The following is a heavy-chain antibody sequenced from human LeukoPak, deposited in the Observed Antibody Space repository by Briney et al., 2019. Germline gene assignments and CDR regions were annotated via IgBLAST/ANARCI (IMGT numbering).Heavy chain of an antibody. CDR2: IGTVGDT. J-gene: IGHJ2*01. CDR1: GFTFSNSD. CDR3: AREMGDKYSSSWALDL. V-gene: IGHV3-13*01. Sequence: GGSLRLSCAASGFTFSNSDMHWVRQAAGKGLEWVSAIGTVGDTYYPDSVKGRFTISRENAKNSLYLQMDSLRAGDTAVYYCAREMGDKYSSSWALDLWGRGTLVTVSS. D-gene: IGHD6-13*01.